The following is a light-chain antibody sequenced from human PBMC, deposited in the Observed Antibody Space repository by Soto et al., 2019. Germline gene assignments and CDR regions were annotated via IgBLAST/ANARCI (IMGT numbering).Light chain of an antibody. Sequence: DIQLTQSPSFLSASVGDRVTITCRASQGISSYLAWYQQKPGKAPKLLIYAASTLQSGVPSRFSGSGSVTEFTLTISSLQPEDFATDYCQQLNSYPFLTFGGGTKVEIK. CDR2: AAS. CDR1: QGISSY. CDR3: QQLNSYPFLT. J-gene: IGKJ4*01. V-gene: IGKV1-9*01.